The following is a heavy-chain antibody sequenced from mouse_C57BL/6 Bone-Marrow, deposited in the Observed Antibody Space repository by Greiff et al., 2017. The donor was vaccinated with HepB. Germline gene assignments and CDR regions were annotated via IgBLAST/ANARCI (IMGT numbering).Heavy chain of an antibody. V-gene: IGHV1-19*01. J-gene: IGHJ4*01. D-gene: IGHD1-1*01. CDR1: GYTFTDYY. CDR3: ARDYGSFYAMDY. Sequence: EVKLQESGPVLVKPGASVKMSCKASGYTFTDYYMNWVKQSHGKSLEWIGVINPYNGGTSYNQKFKGKATLTVDKSSSTAYMELNSLTSEDSAVYYCARDYGSFYAMDYWGQGTSVTVSS. CDR2: INPYNGGT.